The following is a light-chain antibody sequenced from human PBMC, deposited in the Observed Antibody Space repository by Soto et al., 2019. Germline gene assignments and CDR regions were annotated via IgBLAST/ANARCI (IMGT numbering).Light chain of an antibody. V-gene: IGKV3D-20*02. CDR3: QQRSNWPIT. CDR1: QSVPTNN. Sequence: IVLTQSPGTLSSPPGERATLSCRASQSVPTNNLAWYQQRPGQAPRLLIYGASSRATGIPDRFSGSGSGTDFTLTISRLEPEDFAVYYCQQRSNWPITFGQGTRLENK. J-gene: IGKJ5*01. CDR2: GAS.